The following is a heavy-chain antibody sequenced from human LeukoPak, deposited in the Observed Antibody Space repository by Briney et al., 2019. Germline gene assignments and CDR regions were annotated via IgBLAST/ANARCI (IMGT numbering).Heavy chain of an antibody. CDR2: ISSSGSTI. V-gene: IGHV3-11*01. J-gene: IGHJ4*02. CDR3: TPHGRGDYAPLGGVDY. Sequence: GGSLRLSCAASGFTFSDYYMSWIRQAPGKGLEWVSYISSSGSTIYYADSVKGRFTISRDNAKNSLYLQMNSLKTEDTAVYYCTPHGRGDYAPLGGVDYWGQGTLVTVSS. D-gene: IGHD4-17*01. CDR1: GFTFSDYY.